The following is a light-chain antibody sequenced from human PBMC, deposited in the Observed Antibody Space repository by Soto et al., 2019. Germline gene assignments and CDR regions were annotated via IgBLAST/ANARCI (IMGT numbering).Light chain of an antibody. CDR1: QSISSW. CDR2: KAS. V-gene: IGKV1-5*03. Sequence: DVQMTQSPSTLSASVGDRVTITXRANQSISSWLAWYQQKPGKAPKLLIYKASSLESGVPSRFSGSGSGTDFTLTISSLEPGDFAVYYCQQRYNWPPITFGQGTRLEIK. J-gene: IGKJ5*01. CDR3: QQRYNWPPIT.